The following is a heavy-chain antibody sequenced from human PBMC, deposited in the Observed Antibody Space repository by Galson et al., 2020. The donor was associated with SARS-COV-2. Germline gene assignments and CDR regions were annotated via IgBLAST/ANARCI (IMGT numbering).Heavy chain of an antibody. CDR2: IYHSGST. V-gene: IGHV4-31*03. CDR1: GGSISSGDYH. CDR3: ARGHDSSGYYGHYLQY. Sequence: SETLSLTCTVSGGSISSGDYHWTWIRQHPGKGLECIGDIYHSGSTHYTPSLKSRVTMSVDTSKNQFSLRLKSVTAADTAVYYCARGHDSSGYYGHYLQYWGQGILVTVSS. J-gene: IGHJ4*02. D-gene: IGHD3-22*01.